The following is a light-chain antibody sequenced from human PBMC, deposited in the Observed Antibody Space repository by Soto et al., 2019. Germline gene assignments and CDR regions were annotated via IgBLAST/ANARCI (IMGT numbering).Light chain of an antibody. CDR1: QSVSSW. Sequence: DIPMTQSPSTLSASVGDRVTITCRASQSVSSWLAWYQQRPGNAPNLLIYKASSLESGVASRFSGSGSGTEFTLTVSSLQPDDFATYYCQQYDSYPLTFGGGTKVEIK. CDR3: QQYDSYPLT. CDR2: KAS. J-gene: IGKJ4*01. V-gene: IGKV1-5*03.